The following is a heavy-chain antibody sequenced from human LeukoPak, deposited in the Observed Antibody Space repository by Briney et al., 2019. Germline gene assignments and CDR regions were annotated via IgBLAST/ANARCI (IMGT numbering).Heavy chain of an antibody. J-gene: IGHJ4*02. CDR2: INHSGST. D-gene: IGHD2-2*02. Sequence: SETLSLTCAVYGGSFSGYYWSWIRKPPGKGLEWIGEINHSGSTNYNPSLKSRVTISVDTSKNQFSLKLSSVTAADTAVYYCARGRSKATCSSTSCYRGYFDYWGQGTLVTVSS. V-gene: IGHV4-34*01. CDR1: GGSFSGYY. CDR3: ARGRSKATCSSTSCYRGYFDY.